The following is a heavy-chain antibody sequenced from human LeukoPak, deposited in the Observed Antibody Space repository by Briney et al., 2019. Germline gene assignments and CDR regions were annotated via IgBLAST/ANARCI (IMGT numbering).Heavy chain of an antibody. CDR3: ASTLLISVSIDY. Sequence: SETLSLTCTVSGGSIRSGDYYWSWIRQPPGKGLEWIGYIYYSGSTYYNPSLKSRLTISVDTSKNQFSLKLSSVTAADTAVYYCASTLLISVSIDYWGQGTLVTVSS. J-gene: IGHJ4*02. CDR1: GGSIRSGDYY. CDR2: IYYSGST. D-gene: IGHD3-10*02. V-gene: IGHV4-30-4*08.